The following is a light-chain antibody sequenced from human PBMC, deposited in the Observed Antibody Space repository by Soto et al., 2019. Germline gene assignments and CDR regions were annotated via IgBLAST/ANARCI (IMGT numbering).Light chain of an antibody. CDR1: QSVSSSY. Sequence: EIVLTQSPGTLSLSPGERATLSCRASQSVSSSYLAWYQQKPGQAPRLLIYGASSRATGIPDRFSGSGSGTDFTLTISRLEPEDFAVHYCQQYGSSPQSTFGQGTKV. CDR2: GAS. CDR3: QQYGSSPQST. J-gene: IGKJ1*01. V-gene: IGKV3-20*01.